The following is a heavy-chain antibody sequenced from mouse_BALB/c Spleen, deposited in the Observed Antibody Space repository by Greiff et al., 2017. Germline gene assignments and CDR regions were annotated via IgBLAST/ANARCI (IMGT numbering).Heavy chain of an antibody. V-gene: IGHV1S22*01. CDR3: TRDDGYFDY. CDR1: GYTFTSYW. CDR2: IYPGSGST. D-gene: IGHD2-3*01. Sequence: LKQPGSELVRPGASVKLSCKASGYTFTSYWMHWVKQRPGQGLEWIGNIYPGSGSTNYDEKFKSKATLTVDTSSSTAYMQLSSLTSEDSAVYYCTRDDGYFDYWGQGTTLTVSS. J-gene: IGHJ2*01.